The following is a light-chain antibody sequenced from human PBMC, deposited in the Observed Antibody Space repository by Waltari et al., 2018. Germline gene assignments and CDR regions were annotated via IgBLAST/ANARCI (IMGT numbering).Light chain of an antibody. CDR1: RPKIGNNS. CDR3: GTWDASLGGI. V-gene: IGLV1-51*02. Sequence: QSVLTQPPSVSAAPGQTVTISCSAARPKIGNNSVSWYQHFPGTAPKLLIYENNRRPSGIPDRFAGSKSGTSATLGITGLQTGDEADYYCGTWDASLGGIFGTGTKVTVL. CDR2: ENN. J-gene: IGLJ1*01.